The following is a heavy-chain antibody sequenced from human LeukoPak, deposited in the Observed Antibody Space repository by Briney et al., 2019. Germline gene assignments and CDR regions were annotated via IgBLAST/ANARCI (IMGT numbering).Heavy chain of an antibody. CDR1: GFTFSSYA. CDR3: AKAMTANYFDY. J-gene: IGHJ4*02. V-gene: IGHV3-23*01. Sequence: GGSLRLSCAASGFTFSSYAMSWVRQAPGKGLEWVSHISRSGVATYYADSVKGRFTISRDNSNNALYLQMNSLRAADTAVYYCAKAMTANYFDYWGQGALVTVSS. CDR2: ISRSGVAT.